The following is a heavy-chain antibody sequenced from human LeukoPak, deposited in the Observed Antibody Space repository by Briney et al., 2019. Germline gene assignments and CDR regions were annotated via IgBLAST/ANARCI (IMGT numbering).Heavy chain of an antibody. Sequence: GGSLRLSCAASGSFSSYVMTWVRQAPGRGLEWVSTLSASGGSTYYADSVKGRFTISRDNSKNTLYLQMSSLRTEDTAVYFCAKDLILVLPAAYDYWGQGTLVTVSS. CDR3: AKDLILVLPAAYDY. V-gene: IGHV3-23*01. CDR1: GSFSSYV. CDR2: LSASGGST. J-gene: IGHJ4*02. D-gene: IGHD2-2*01.